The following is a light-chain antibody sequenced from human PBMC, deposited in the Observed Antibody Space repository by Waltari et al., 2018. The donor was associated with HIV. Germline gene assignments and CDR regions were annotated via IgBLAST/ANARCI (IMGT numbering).Light chain of an antibody. V-gene: IGLV2-14*01. CDR3: SSYTSSSSVV. CDR2: EVS. CDR1: SSDVAGYYY. J-gene: IGLJ2*01. Sequence: QSALTQPASASGPPGQSITISCTGTSSDVAGYYYFSWYQQHPGKAPNIMIYEVSNRPSGVSNRFSGSKSGNTASLTISGLQAEDEADYYCSSYTSSSSVVFGGGTKLTVL.